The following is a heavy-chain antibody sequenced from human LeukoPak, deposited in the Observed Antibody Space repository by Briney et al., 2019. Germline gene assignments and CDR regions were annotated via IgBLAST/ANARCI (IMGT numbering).Heavy chain of an antibody. CDR1: GFTFSDYG. D-gene: IGHD4-17*01. CDR2: IAGSGGNT. CDR3: VKGRLFGDYIFDF. J-gene: IGHJ4*02. Sequence: GGSLRLSCAGSGFTFSDYGMSWVRQAPGKGLEWVSTIAGSGGNTNYADPVKGRFTISRDNSKNTLSLTMNSLRADDTAVYYCVKGRLFGDYIFDFWGQGTLVTVSS. V-gene: IGHV3-23*01.